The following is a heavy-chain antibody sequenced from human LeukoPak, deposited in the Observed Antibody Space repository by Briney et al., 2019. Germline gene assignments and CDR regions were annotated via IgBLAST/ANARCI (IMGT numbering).Heavy chain of an antibody. CDR1: GFTFSSYA. CDR2: ISSNGGST. J-gene: IGHJ4*02. D-gene: IGHD4-17*01. CDR3: ARVYGDYTVGYFDY. V-gene: IGHV3-64*01. Sequence: PGGSLRLSCAASGFTFSSYAMHWVRQAPGKRLEYVSAISSNGGSTYYANSVKGGFTISRDNSKNTLYLQMGSLRAEDMAVYYCARVYGDYTVGYFDYWGQGTLVTVSS.